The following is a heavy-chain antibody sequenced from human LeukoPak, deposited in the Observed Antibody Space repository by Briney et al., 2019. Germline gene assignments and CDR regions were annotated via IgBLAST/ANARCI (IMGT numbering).Heavy chain of an antibody. J-gene: IGHJ4*02. D-gene: IGHD3-16*01. Sequence: SGGSLRLSCEASGFTFSTYWMNWVRQVPGKGLDWVANINPDGSGKRYVDSVKGRFTIARDNADNSLSLQMNSLRAEDTAVYYCASWGAGGNSWGQGTLVTVSS. CDR2: INPDGSGK. CDR3: ASWGAGGNS. V-gene: IGHV3-7*01. CDR1: GFTFSTYW.